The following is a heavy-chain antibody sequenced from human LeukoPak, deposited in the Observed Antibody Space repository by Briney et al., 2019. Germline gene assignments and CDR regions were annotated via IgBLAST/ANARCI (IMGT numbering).Heavy chain of an antibody. CDR1: GFTFSSYT. CDR2: ISYDESNK. V-gene: IGHV3-30-3*01. Sequence: GRSLRLSCAASGFTFSSYTMHWVRQAPGKGLQWVAVISYDESNKYYADSVKGRFTISRDNSKNTVYLQMNSLRAEDTALYYCARSSVSGSHWYFDYWGQGTLVTASS. J-gene: IGHJ4*02. D-gene: IGHD1-26*01. CDR3: ARSSVSGSHWYFDY.